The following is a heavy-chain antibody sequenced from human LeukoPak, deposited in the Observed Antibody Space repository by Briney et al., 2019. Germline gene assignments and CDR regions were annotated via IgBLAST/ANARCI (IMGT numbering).Heavy chain of an antibody. J-gene: IGHJ4*02. Sequence: SQTLSLTCTVSGGSISTYYWSWIRQSAGKGLEWIGRIHTSGSTDYNPSLRSRVTMSVDTSKNQFSLKVSSVTAADTGIYYCARAPEFSSGWLLDCWGQGSLVTVSS. CDR2: IHTSGST. V-gene: IGHV4-4*07. CDR1: GGSISTYY. CDR3: ARAPEFSSGWLLDC. D-gene: IGHD6-19*01.